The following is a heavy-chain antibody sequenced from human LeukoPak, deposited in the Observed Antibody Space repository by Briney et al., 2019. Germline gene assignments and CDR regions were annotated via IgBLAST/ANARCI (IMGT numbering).Heavy chain of an antibody. J-gene: IGHJ5*02. D-gene: IGHD1-26*01. V-gene: IGHV1-58*01. CDR1: GFTFTISA. CDR2: IVVGSGNT. CDR3: AAEAPLRFDP. Sequence: SVKVSCKASGFTFTISAVQWVRQARGQSLEWKGRIVVGSGNTNYAQKFQERVTITRDMSTSTAYMELSSLRSEDTAVYYCAAEAPLRFDPWGQGTLVTVSS.